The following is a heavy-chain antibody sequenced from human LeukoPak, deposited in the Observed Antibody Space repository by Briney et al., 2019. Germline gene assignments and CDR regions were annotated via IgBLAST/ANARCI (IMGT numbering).Heavy chain of an antibody. CDR3: ARDAAGGSYWEWFDP. Sequence: SGTLSLTCTVSGGSISSYYWSWIRQPPGKGLEWIGYIYYSGSTSYNPSLKSRVTISVDTSKNQFSLKLSSVTAADTAVYYCARDAAGGSYWEWFDPWGQGTLVTVPS. CDR2: IYYSGST. D-gene: IGHD1-26*01. J-gene: IGHJ5*02. CDR1: GGSISSYY. V-gene: IGHV4-59*01.